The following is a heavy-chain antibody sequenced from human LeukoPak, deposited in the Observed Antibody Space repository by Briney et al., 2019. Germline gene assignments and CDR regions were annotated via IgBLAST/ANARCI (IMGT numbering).Heavy chain of an antibody. CDR1: GFTFSTFG. J-gene: IGHJ5*02. V-gene: IGHV3-33*06. Sequence: PGRSLILSCAASGFTFSTFGMHWVRQAPGKGLEWVALIWDDGSYKYYADSVKGRFTISRDNSKNTVFLQMNSLRAEDTAVYYCAKGRYTMPVGWIDPWGQGTLVTVSS. CDR2: IWDDGSYK. CDR3: AKGRYTMPVGWIDP. D-gene: IGHD1-14*01.